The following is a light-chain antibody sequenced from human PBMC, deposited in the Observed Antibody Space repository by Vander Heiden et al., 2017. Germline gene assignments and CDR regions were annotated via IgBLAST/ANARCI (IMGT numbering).Light chain of an antibody. CDR1: KLGDKY. Sequence: SYELTQPPSVSVSSGQTARITCSGAKLGDKYACWYQQNPGQSPVLVIYQGSKRPSGSPERVAGSNSGNTATLTISGTQAMDEADYDCQAWDSSTAVFGGGTKLTVL. J-gene: IGLJ2*01. CDR2: QGS. CDR3: QAWDSSTAV. V-gene: IGLV3-1*01.